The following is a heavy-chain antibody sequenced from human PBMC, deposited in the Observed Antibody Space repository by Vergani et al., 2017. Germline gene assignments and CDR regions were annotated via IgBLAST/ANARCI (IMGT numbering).Heavy chain of an antibody. Sequence: QVQLQESGPGLVKPSQTLSLTCSVSGDSISSGVYYWNWIRQHPGKGLEWIGYIYYTGSTHHNPSLRRRINMSVDTSKNQFSLKLNSVTAADTAMYYGARMGGYDEGDAFGIGYVDSWGPGIMVTVSS. CDR3: ARMGGYDEGDAFGIGYVDS. D-gene: IGHD3-22*01. CDR2: IYYTGST. J-gene: IGHJ4*02. CDR1: GDSISSGVYY. V-gene: IGHV4-31*03.